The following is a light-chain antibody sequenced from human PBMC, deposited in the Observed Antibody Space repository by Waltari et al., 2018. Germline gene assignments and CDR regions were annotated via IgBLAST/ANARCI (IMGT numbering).Light chain of an antibody. CDR1: SSDVGGYKF. Sequence: QSALTQPPSASGSPGQSVTISCTGTSSDVGGYKFVSCYQQHPGRAPKLMIYEVNQRPSGVPDRCSGSKSGNTASLTVSGLQAEDEADYYCSSYAGSNNLVFGTGTKVTVL. CDR3: SSYAGSNNLV. V-gene: IGLV2-8*01. CDR2: EVN. J-gene: IGLJ1*01.